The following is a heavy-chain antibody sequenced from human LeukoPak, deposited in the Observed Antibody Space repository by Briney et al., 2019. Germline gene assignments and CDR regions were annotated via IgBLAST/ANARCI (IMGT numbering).Heavy chain of an antibody. CDR2: IYPGDSDT. V-gene: IGHV5-51*01. D-gene: IGHD2-8*01. Sequence: GESLKISCKGSGYSFTSYWIGWVRQMPGKGLEWMGIIYPGDSDTRYSPSCQGQVTISADKSISTAYLQWSSLKASDTAMYYCARNGHYYYYGMDVWGQGTTVTVSS. CDR1: GYSFTSYW. CDR3: ARNGHYYYYGMDV. J-gene: IGHJ6*02.